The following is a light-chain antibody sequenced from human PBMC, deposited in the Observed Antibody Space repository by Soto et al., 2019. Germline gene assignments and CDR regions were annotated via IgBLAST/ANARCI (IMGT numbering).Light chain of an antibody. J-gene: IGLJ1*01. Sequence: QSALTQPASVSGSPGQSITISCSGSSSDVGGYNAVSWYQQHPGKVPKLVIYGVSDRPSGISSRFSASKSGKTASLTISGLQAEDEADYYCSSYASGGSYVFGTGTKLTVL. CDR3: SSYASGGSYV. CDR1: SSDVGGYNA. CDR2: GVS. V-gene: IGLV2-14*03.